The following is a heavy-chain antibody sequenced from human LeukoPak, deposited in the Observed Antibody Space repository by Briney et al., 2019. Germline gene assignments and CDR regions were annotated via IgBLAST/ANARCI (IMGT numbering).Heavy chain of an antibody. J-gene: IGHJ4*02. Sequence: LSGGSLRLSCAASGFTFSSYEMNWVRQAPGKGLEWVSYISSSGSTIYYADSVKGRFTISRDNAKNSLYLQMNSLRAEDTAVYYCARLQYSSSWYFDYWGQGTLVTVSS. D-gene: IGHD6-13*01. CDR1: GFTFSSYE. CDR2: ISSSGSTI. CDR3: ARLQYSSSWYFDY. V-gene: IGHV3-48*03.